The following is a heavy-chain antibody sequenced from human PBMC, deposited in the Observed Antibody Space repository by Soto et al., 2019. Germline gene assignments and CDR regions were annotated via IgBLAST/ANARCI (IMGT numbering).Heavy chain of an antibody. CDR2: ISSRSSYI. V-gene: IGHV3-21*01. CDR1: GFTFSRYS. D-gene: IGHD7-27*01. Sequence: GGSLRLSCAASGFTFSRYSMNWVRQAPGEGLGWVLSISSRSSYIYYADSVKGRFTISRDNAKNSLYMQMNSLRAEDTSVYYCERENSGFYFDYWGQGTLVTVSS. CDR3: ERENSGFYFDY. J-gene: IGHJ4*02.